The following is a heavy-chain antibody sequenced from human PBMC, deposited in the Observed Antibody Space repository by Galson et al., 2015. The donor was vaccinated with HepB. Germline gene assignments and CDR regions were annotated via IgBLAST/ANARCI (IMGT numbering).Heavy chain of an antibody. D-gene: IGHD2-2*01. CDR1: GGTFNNYI. J-gene: IGHJ4*02. CDR2: IILILDRT. Sequence: SVKVSCKASGGTFNNYIVNWVRQAPGQGLEWMGGIILILDRTKYAQKFQGRITITADKSTRTAYMELNSLRSEDTAVYYCAGRGEAYCDRTTCYGTPDFWGQGTLVTISS. V-gene: IGHV1-69*10. CDR3: AGRGEAYCDRTTCYGTPDF.